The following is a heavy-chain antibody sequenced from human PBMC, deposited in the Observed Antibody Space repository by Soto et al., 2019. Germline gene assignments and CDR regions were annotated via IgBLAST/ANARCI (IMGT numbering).Heavy chain of an antibody. CDR3: AREGINNYNEYYFDS. CDR2: ISGSGNYT. D-gene: IGHD4-4*01. J-gene: IGHJ4*02. Sequence: GGSLRLSCAASGLTFSTYSMNWVRQAPGKGLEWVSSISGSGNYTHYADFLRGRFTISRDNAKTSLYLQMNSLRAEDTAVYYCAREGINNYNEYYFDSRGQGTGVTVSS. CDR1: GLTFSTYS. V-gene: IGHV3-21*01.